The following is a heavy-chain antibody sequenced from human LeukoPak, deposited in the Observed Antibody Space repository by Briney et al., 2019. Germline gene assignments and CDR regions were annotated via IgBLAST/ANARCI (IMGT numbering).Heavy chain of an antibody. CDR3: ARNCGGDCYFAFDL. V-gene: IGHV1-18*01. CDR2: ISGYSGNT. Sequence: ASVKVSCKASGYNFISYGIIWVRQAPGQGLEWMGWISGYSGNTNYAQSFQGRVTMTTDTSTSTAYMDLRSLTSDDTAVYYCARNCGGDCYFAFDLWGQGTMVTVSS. CDR1: GYNFISYG. J-gene: IGHJ3*01. D-gene: IGHD2-21*02.